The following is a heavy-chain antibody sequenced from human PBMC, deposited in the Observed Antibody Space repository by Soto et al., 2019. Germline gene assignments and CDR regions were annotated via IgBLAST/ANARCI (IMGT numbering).Heavy chain of an antibody. Sequence: EAQLVESGGGLVQPGGSLRLSCTAFGFSLSSYEMDWVRQAPGKGQEWVSHISRSGSPIYYADSVKGRFTISRDNAKNSVFLQMNSLRAEDTAVYYCARVFGDYLIDAFDIWGQGTMVTVSS. CDR1: GFSLSSYE. CDR3: ARVFGDYLIDAFDI. J-gene: IGHJ3*02. V-gene: IGHV3-48*03. CDR2: ISRSGSPI. D-gene: IGHD4-17*01.